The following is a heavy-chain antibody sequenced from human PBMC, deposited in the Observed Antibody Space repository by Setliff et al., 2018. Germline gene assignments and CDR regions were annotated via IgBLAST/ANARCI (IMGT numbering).Heavy chain of an antibody. Sequence: SETLSLTCSVYGESFSNNYWSWIRQPPGKGLEWIGESSHSGSTSYSPSLKSRVTLSIDTSKNQFSLTLNSVTAADTAVYYCARALNEYGENGHFDYWGQGILVTVSS. CDR2: SSHSGST. V-gene: IGHV4-34*01. J-gene: IGHJ4*02. CDR3: ARALNEYGENGHFDY. CDR1: GESFSNNY. D-gene: IGHD4-17*01.